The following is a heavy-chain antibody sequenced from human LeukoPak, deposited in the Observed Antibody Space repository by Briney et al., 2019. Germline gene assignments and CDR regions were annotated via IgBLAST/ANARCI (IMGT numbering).Heavy chain of an antibody. Sequence: GGSLRLSCAASGFTFSSYSMNWVRQAPGKGLEWVALISNDGSSKNYADSVKGRFTISRDNSKNTLYLQMNSLRAEDTAVYYCARSGYPYGGGYFDYWGQGTLVTVSS. CDR1: GFTFSSYS. V-gene: IGHV3-30*03. J-gene: IGHJ4*02. CDR3: ARSGYPYGGGYFDY. CDR2: ISNDGSSK. D-gene: IGHD2-21*01.